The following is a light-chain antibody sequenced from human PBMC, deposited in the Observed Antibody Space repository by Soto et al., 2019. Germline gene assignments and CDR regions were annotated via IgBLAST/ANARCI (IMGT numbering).Light chain of an antibody. CDR2: FAS. J-gene: IGKJ1*01. CDR1: QGIGGR. Sequence: PSPFSASVLDCVTLTCRASQGIGGRLAWYQQKPGKVPQLLIYFASTLGSGVPSRFSGSGSGTDFILTIITLQADDFATYYCQQANSYPWTFSQGTKVDIK. V-gene: IGKV1-12*01. CDR3: QQANSYPWT.